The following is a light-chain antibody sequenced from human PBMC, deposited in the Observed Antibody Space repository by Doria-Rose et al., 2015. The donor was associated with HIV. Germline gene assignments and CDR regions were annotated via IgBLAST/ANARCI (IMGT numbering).Light chain of an antibody. Sequence: DIQMTQSPSSLSASVGDTVTITCRASQRIDNYLNWYQHKPGKAPKLLISATSTLQTGVPSRFSGSNSGTDFTLTITSLQPDDLATYYCQQSYMAPQTFGQGTKVEI. CDR3: QQSYMAPQT. V-gene: IGKV1-39*01. CDR1: QRIDNY. CDR2: ATS. J-gene: IGKJ1*01.